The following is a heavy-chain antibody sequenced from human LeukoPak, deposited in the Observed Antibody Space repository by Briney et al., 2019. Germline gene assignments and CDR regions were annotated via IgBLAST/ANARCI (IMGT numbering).Heavy chain of an antibody. CDR3: ARDADNCGGDCYPRFDY. V-gene: IGHV3-21*01. CDR1: GFTFSSYS. J-gene: IGHJ4*02. Sequence: PGGSLRLSCAASGFTFSSYSMNWVRQAPGKGLEWVSFISSSSSYIYYADSVKGRFTISRDNAKNSLYLQMNSLRAEDTAVYYCARDADNCGGDCYPRFDYWGQGTLVTVSS. CDR2: ISSSSSYI. D-gene: IGHD2-21*02.